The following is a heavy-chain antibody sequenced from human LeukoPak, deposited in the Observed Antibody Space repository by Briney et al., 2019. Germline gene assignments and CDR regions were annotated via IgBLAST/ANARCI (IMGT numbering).Heavy chain of an antibody. Sequence: ASVKVSCKASGYTFTGYYMHWVRQAPGQGLEWMGWINPNSGGTNYAQEFQGRVTMTRDTSISTAYMELSRLRSDDTAVYYCARGQRWLQLLDYWGQGTLVTVSS. J-gene: IGHJ4*02. CDR2: INPNSGGT. CDR1: GYTFTGYY. CDR3: ARGQRWLQLLDY. D-gene: IGHD5-24*01. V-gene: IGHV1-2*02.